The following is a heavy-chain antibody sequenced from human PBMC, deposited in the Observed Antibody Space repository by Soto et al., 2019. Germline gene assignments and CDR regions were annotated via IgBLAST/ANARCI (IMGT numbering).Heavy chain of an antibody. CDR2: IYPGDSDT. Sequence: GESLKISCKGSGYSFTSYWIGWVRQMPGKGLEWMGIIYPGDSDTRYSPSFQGQVTISADKSISTAYLQWSSLKASDTAVYYCARGSYYYDSSGYYHYWGQGTLVTVSS. CDR1: GYSFTSYW. J-gene: IGHJ4*02. D-gene: IGHD3-22*01. CDR3: ARGSYYYDSSGYYHY. V-gene: IGHV5-51*01.